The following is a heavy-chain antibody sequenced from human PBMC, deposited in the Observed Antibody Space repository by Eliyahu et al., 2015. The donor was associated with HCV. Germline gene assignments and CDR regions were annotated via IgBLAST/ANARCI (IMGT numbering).Heavy chain of an antibody. CDR2: INPSGGST. J-gene: IGHJ5*02. Sequence: QVQLVQSGAEVKKPVASVKVSCKXSGYTFISYXMHWVXQXPGQGXEWMGIINPSGGSTSYAQKFQGRVTMTRDTSTSTVYMELSSLRSEDTAVYYCARDPRMVRGVIVFWFDPWGQGTLVTVSS. V-gene: IGHV1-46*01. D-gene: IGHD3-10*01. CDR1: GYTFISYX. CDR3: ARDPRMVRGVIVFWFDP.